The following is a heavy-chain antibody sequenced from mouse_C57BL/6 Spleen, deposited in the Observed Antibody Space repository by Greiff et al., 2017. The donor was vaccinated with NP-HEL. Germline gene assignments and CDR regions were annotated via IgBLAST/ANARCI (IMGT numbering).Heavy chain of an antibody. Sequence: EVQLQQSGPGLVKPSQSLSLTCSVTGYSITSGYYWNWIRQFPGNKLEWMGYISYDGSNNYNPSLKNRISITRDTSKNQFFLKLNSVTTEDTATYYCAREGYDYDDYAMDYWGQGTSVTVSS. D-gene: IGHD2-4*01. CDR2: ISYDGSN. CDR3: AREGYDYDDYAMDY. CDR1: GYSITSGYY. J-gene: IGHJ4*01. V-gene: IGHV3-6*01.